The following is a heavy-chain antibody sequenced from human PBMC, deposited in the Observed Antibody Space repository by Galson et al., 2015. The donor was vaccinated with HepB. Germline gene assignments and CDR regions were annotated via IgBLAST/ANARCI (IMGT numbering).Heavy chain of an antibody. V-gene: IGHV2-5*02. D-gene: IGHD3-9*01. CDR3: AHRPSQNHIAWYPNWFDP. CDR2: IYWDDDK. CDR1: GFSLSTGGVG. Sequence: PALVKPTQTLALTCTFSGFSLSTGGVGVGWIRRPPGKALEWLALIYWDDDKRYSPLLTNRLTITKDTSKNQVVLTMTDMDPEDTATYYCAHRPSQNHIAWYPNWFDPWGQGTLVTVSS. J-gene: IGHJ5*02.